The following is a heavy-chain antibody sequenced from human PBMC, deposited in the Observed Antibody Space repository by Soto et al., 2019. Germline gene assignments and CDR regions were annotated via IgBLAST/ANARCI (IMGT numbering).Heavy chain of an antibody. V-gene: IGHV3-9*01. CDR2: ISWNSGSI. J-gene: IGHJ6*02. D-gene: IGHD6-6*01. Sequence: EVQLVESGRGLVQPGRSLRLSCAASGFTFDDYAMHWVRQAPGKGLEWVSGISWNSGSIGYADSVKGRFTISRDNAKNSLYLQMNSLRAEDTALYYCAKGDSSSHYYGMDVWGQGTTVTVSS. CDR3: AKGDSSSHYYGMDV. CDR1: GFTFDDYA.